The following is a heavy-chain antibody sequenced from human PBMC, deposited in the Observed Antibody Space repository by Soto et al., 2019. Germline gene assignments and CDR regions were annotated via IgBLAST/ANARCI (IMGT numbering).Heavy chain of an antibody. CDR3: ARGCRDGYHECFAY. Sequence: QVQLQESGPGLVKPSQTLSLTCTVSGGSISSGGYYWSWIRQHPGKGLEWIGYIYYSGSTYYNPSLKSRVTISVDTSKSQFSLKLSSVTAADTAVYYCARGCRDGYHECFAYWGQGTLVTVSS. D-gene: IGHD5-12*01. J-gene: IGHJ4*02. V-gene: IGHV4-31*03. CDR2: IYYSGST. CDR1: GGSISSGGYY.